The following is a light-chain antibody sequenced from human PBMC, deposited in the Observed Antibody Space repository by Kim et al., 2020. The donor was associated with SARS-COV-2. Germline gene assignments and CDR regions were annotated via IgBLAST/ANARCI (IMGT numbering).Light chain of an antibody. CDR1: QGIRND. J-gene: IGKJ4*01. CDR3: LQDHNESLT. V-gene: IGKV1-6*01. CDR2: GAS. Sequence: AIQMTQSPSSLSASIGDRVTITCRASQGIRNDLVWYQQKPGKAPKLLIYGASTLQTGVPSRFGGSGSGTDFTLSISNLQPEDSATYYCLQDHNESLTFGGGTKVEI.